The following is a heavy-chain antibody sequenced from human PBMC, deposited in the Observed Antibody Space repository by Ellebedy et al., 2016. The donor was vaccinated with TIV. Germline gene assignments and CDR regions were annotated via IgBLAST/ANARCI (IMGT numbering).Heavy chain of an antibody. Sequence: GGSLRLSCEVSGFIFRTYWMTWVRQAPGKGLEWVATVKQDGSEKYYVDSVKGRLTVSRDNSKDSLTLQMNDLRGEDTAIYYCARRKSDYSLDYWGQGSLVTVSS. V-gene: IGHV3-7*03. CDR3: ARRKSDYSLDY. J-gene: IGHJ4*02. CDR2: VKQDGSEK. D-gene: IGHD4-11*01. CDR1: GFIFRTYW.